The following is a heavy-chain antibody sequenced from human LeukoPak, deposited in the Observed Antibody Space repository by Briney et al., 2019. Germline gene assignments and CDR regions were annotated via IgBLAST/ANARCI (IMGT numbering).Heavy chain of an antibody. V-gene: IGHV4-39*01. CDR2: IFYSGST. J-gene: IGHJ4*02. D-gene: IGHD6-19*01. Sequence: AETLSLTCTVSGDSISGSNFYWTWIRQSPVKGLEWIGSIFYSGSTDSRPSLKSGIAMSVERCTNQSSLKLSSVTAADTVVYYGSRGGGVAVSDTWGQGTLVTVSS. CDR3: SRGGGVAVSDT. CDR1: GDSISGSNFY.